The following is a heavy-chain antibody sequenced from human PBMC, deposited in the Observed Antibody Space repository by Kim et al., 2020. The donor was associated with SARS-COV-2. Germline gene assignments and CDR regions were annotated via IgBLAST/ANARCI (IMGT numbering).Heavy chain of an antibody. Sequence: KYYGDSVKGRLTISRDQSKNTIYLQVNSLRVDDTGVYYCAKQKRGYYMEVWGKGTTVIVSS. J-gene: IGHJ6*03. CDR2: K. V-gene: IGHV3-30*02. D-gene: IGHD2-15*01. CDR3: AKQKRGYYMEV.